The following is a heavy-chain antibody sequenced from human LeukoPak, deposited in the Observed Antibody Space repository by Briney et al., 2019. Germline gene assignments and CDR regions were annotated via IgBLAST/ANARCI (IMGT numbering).Heavy chain of an antibody. CDR1: GFSFSSYA. Sequence: GGSLRLSCAASGFSFSSYAMSWVRQAPGKGLGWVSTISGGGHSTYYADSVKGRFTISRDNSKNTYLQMNSLRAEDTAVYYCAKGELYYYYYMDVWGKGTTVTVSS. V-gene: IGHV3-23*01. J-gene: IGHJ6*03. CDR2: ISGGGHST. CDR3: AKGELYYYYYMDV. D-gene: IGHD1-7*01.